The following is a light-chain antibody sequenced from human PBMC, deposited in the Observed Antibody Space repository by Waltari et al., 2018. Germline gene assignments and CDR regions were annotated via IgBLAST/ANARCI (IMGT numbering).Light chain of an antibody. CDR1: TGAVTSGPY. CDR2: DTS. V-gene: IGLV7-46*01. Sequence: QAVVTQEPSLTVSPGGTVTLTCGSSTGAVTSGPYPHRFQQKPGQAPRTLIYDTSNKHSWTPARFSGSLLGGKAALTLSGAQPEDEAEYYCLLSYSGARPVVFGGGTKLTVL. CDR3: LLSYSGARPVV. J-gene: IGLJ2*01.